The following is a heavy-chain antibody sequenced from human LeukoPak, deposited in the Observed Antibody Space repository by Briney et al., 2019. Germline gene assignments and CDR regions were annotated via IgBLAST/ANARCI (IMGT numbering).Heavy chain of an antibody. V-gene: IGHV1-46*01. CDR2: INPSGGST. CDR3: ARVTGAGYFDY. J-gene: IGHJ4*02. Sequence: ASVKVSCKASGYTFTSYYMHWVRQAPGQGLEWMGIINPSGGSTSYTQKFQGRVTMTRDTSTSTVYMELSSLRSEDTAVYYCARVTGAGYFDYWGQGTLVTVSS. CDR1: GYTFTSYY. D-gene: IGHD6-19*01.